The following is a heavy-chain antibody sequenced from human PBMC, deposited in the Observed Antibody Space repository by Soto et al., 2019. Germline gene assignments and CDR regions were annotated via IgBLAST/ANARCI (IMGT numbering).Heavy chain of an antibody. J-gene: IGHJ5*02. CDR2: IYHSGIT. V-gene: IGHV4-30-2*01. CDR1: GGSISSGGYS. CDR3: ARVEPYCSGGTCKVSWFDP. D-gene: IGHD2-15*01. Sequence: KPSETLSLTCAVSGGSISSGGYSWSWIRQPPGKGLEWIGYIYHSGITYYNPSLKSRVTISVDRSKNQFSLKLSSVTAADTAVYYCARVEPYCSGGTCKVSWFDPWGQGTLVTVSS.